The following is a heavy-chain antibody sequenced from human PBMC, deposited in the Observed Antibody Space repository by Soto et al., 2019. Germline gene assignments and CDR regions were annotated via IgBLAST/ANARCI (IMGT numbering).Heavy chain of an antibody. J-gene: IGHJ4*02. Sequence: QVQLQQWGAGLLKPSETLSLTCAVYGGSFSGYYWSWIRQPPGKGLEWIGEINHSGSTNYNPSLKSRVTISVDTSKNQFSLKLSSVTAADTAVYYCASGGGGNFDYWGQGTLVTVSS. CDR3: ASGGGGNFDY. D-gene: IGHD1-26*01. CDR2: INHSGST. V-gene: IGHV4-34*01. CDR1: GGSFSGYY.